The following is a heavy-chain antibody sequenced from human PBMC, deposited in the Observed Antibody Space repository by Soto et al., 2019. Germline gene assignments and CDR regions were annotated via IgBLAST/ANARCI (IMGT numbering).Heavy chain of an antibody. D-gene: IGHD3-22*01. J-gene: IGHJ4*02. CDR2: INPNSGGT. CDR3: ARDRNYYDSSGYYSY. CDR1: GYTFTGYY. Sequence: GASVKVSCKASGYTFTGYYMHWVRQAPGQGLEWMGWINPNSGGTNYAQKFQGRVTMTRDTSISTAYMELSRLRPDDTAVYYCARDRNYYDSSGYYSYWGQGTLVTVSS. V-gene: IGHV1-2*02.